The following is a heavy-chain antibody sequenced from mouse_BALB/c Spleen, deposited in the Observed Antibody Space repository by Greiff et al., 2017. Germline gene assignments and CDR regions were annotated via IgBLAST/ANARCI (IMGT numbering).Heavy chain of an antibody. CDR2: ISYDGSN. J-gene: IGHJ3*01. Sequence: DVQLQESGPGLVKPSQSLSLTCSVTGYSITSGYYWNWIRQFPGNKLEWMGYISYDGSNNYNPSLKNRISITRDTSKNQFFLKLNSVTTEDTATYYCARVKGYGFAYWGQGTLVTVSA. V-gene: IGHV3-6*02. D-gene: IGHD2-2*01. CDR3: ARVKGYGFAY. CDR1: GYSITSGYY.